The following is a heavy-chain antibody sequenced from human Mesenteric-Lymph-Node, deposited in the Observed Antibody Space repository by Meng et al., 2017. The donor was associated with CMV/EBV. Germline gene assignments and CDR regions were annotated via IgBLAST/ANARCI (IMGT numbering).Heavy chain of an antibody. CDR1: GFTFSSYA. CDR3: ASPLLPYYDFWSNYYYFDW. J-gene: IGHJ4*02. V-gene: IGHV3-23*01. CDR2: ISGSGGST. D-gene: IGHD3-3*01. Sequence: GESLKISCAASGFTFSSYAMSWVRQAPGKGLEWVSAISGSGGSTYYADSVKGRFTLSRDNSKNTLYLQMNSLRAEDTAVYYCASPLLPYYDFWSNYYYFDWWGQGTLVTVSS.